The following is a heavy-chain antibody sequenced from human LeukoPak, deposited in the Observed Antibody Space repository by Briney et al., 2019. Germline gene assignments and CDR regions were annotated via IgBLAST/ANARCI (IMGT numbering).Heavy chain of an antibody. CDR3: ATTDYGDWNYFDY. CDR2: INSDGSST. D-gene: IGHD4-17*01. V-gene: IGHV3-74*01. CDR1: GFTFSSYW. Sequence: PGGSLRLSCEASGFTFSSYWMHWVRQAPGKGLVWVSRINSDGSSTSYADSVKGRFTISGDNAKNTLYLQMNSLRAEDTAVYYCATTDYGDWNYFDYWGQGTLVTVSS. J-gene: IGHJ4*02.